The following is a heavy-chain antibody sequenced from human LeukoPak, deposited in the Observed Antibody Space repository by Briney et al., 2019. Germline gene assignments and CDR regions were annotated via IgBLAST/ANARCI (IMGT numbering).Heavy chain of an antibody. Sequence: QPGGSLRLSCAASGFTVSSNYMSWVRQAPGKGLEWVSAISGSGGSTYYADSVKGRFTISRDNSKNTLYLQMNSLRAEDTAVYYCASYCTNGVCFTYYYYYMDVWGKGTTVTVSS. CDR3: ASYCTNGVCFTYYYYYMDV. D-gene: IGHD2-8*01. V-gene: IGHV3-23*01. CDR1: GFTVSSNY. CDR2: ISGSGGST. J-gene: IGHJ6*03.